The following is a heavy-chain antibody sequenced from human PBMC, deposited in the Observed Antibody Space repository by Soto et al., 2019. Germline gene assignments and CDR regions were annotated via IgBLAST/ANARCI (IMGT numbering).Heavy chain of an antibody. J-gene: IGHJ4*02. Sequence: SVKVSCKASGGTFSSCAISWVRQATGQGLEWMGGIIPIFGTANYAQKFQGRVTVTADESTSTAYMELSSLRSEDTAVYYCARDGYDFWSGSTHTFDYWGQGTLVTVSS. CDR3: ARDGYDFWSGSTHTFDY. CDR2: IIPIFGTA. D-gene: IGHD3-3*01. V-gene: IGHV1-69*13. CDR1: GGTFSSCA.